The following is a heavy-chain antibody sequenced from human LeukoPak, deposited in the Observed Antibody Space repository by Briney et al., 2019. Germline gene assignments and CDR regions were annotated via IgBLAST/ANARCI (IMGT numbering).Heavy chain of an antibody. CDR3: AKRGSAWDLDY. J-gene: IGHJ4*02. CDR2: IWYDGSNK. V-gene: IGHV3-33*06. CDR1: GFTFSSCG. D-gene: IGHD6-25*01. Sequence: PGRSLRLSCAASGFTFSSCGMHWVRQAPGKGLEWVAVIWYDGSNKYYADSVKGRFTISRDNSQNTLYLQLNSLRAEDTAVYYCAKRGSAWDLDYWGQGTLVTVSS.